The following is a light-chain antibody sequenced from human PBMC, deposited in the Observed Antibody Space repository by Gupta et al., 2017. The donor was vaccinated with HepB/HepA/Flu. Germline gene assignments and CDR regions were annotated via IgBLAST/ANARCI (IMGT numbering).Light chain of an antibody. CDR2: ENN. Sequence: QSVLTQPPSASAATRQKVAIPCSGSSSNIGNNYVPWYQQLPGTAPKLLNYENNKRPSGIPDRFSGAQSGTSATLGITGLQTGDEADYYCGTWDSSLSAGVVGGGTKLTVL. CDR1: SSNIGNNY. V-gene: IGLV1-51*02. CDR3: GTWDSSLSAGV. J-gene: IGLJ2*01.